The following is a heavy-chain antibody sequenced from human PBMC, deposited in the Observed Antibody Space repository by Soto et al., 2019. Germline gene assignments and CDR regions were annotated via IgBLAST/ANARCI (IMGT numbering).Heavy chain of an antibody. J-gene: IGHJ4*02. V-gene: IGHV4-31*03. Sequence: SETLSLTCTVSGGSISSGGYYWSWIRQHPGKGLEWIGYIYYSGSTFYNPSLKSRVTISVDTSKNQFSLKLSSVTAADTAVYYCARSGSGSYYPYDYWGQGTLVTVSS. CDR2: IYYSGST. CDR1: GGSISSGGYY. D-gene: IGHD3-10*01. CDR3: ARSGSGSYYPYDY.